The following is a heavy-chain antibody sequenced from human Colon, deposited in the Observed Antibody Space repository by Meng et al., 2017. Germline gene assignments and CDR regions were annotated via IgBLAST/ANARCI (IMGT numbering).Heavy chain of an antibody. CDR1: GFTFSSYA. V-gene: IGHV3-30*04. D-gene: IGHD5-12*01. Sequence: GESLKISCAASGFTFSSYAMHWVRQAPGKGLEWVAVISYDGSNKYYADSVKGRFTISRDNSKNTLYLQMNSLRAEDTAVYYCARDRYEMNGFDYWGQGTLVTGSS. CDR2: ISYDGSNK. CDR3: ARDRYEMNGFDY. J-gene: IGHJ4*02.